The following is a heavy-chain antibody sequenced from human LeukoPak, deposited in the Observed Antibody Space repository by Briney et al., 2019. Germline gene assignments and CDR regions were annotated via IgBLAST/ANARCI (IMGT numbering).Heavy chain of an antibody. Sequence: ASVKVSCKASGYTVSSYAMNWVRPAPGQRLEWMGWINAGNGNTNYAQKLQGRVTMTTATSTSTAYMELRSLRSDDTAVYYCARDRFRFEQLWPPDFDYWGQGTLVTVSS. V-gene: IGHV1-3*01. CDR3: ARDRFRFEQLWPPDFDY. CDR2: INAGNGNT. D-gene: IGHD5-18*01. CDR1: GYTVSSYA. J-gene: IGHJ4*02.